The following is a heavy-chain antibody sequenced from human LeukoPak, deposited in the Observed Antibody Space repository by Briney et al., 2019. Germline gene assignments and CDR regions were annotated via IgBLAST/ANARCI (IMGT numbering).Heavy chain of an antibody. CDR2: INPSGGST. CDR1: GGTFSSYA. J-gene: IGHJ4*02. D-gene: IGHD2-15*01. Sequence: ASVKVSCKASGGTFSSYAISWVRQAPGQGLEWMGIINPSGGSTSYAQKFQGRVTMTRDTSTSTVYMELSSLRSEDTAVYYCARDTLLHLDYWGQGTLVTVSS. V-gene: IGHV1-46*01. CDR3: ARDTLLHLDY.